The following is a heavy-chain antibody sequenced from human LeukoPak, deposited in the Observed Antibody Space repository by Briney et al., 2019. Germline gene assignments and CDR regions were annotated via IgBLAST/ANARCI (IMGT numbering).Heavy chain of an antibody. J-gene: IGHJ3*02. D-gene: IGHD2-21*02. V-gene: IGHV4-31*03. CDR1: GGSISSGGYY. Sequence: SQTLSLTCTVSGGSISSGGYYWSWIRQHPGNGLEWIGYIYYSGSTYYNPSLKSRVTISVDTSKNQFSLKLSSVTAADTAVYYCAREYCGGDCYSGAFDIWGQGTMVTVSS. CDR2: IYYSGST. CDR3: AREYCGGDCYSGAFDI.